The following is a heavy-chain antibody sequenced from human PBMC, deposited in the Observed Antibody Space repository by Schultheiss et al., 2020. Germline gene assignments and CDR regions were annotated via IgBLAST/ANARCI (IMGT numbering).Heavy chain of an antibody. Sequence: GGSLRLSCAASGFTFSSYSMNWVRQAPGKGLEWVAVIWYDGSNKYYADSVKGRFTISRDNSKNTLYLQMNSLRAEDTAVYYCARAGMVATSNYWGQGTLVTVSA. D-gene: IGHD5-12*01. J-gene: IGHJ4*02. CDR1: GFTFSSYS. CDR3: ARAGMVATSNY. CDR2: IWYDGSNK. V-gene: IGHV3-33*08.